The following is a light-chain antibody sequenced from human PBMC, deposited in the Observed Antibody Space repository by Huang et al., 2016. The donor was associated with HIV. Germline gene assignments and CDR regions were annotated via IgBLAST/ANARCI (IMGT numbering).Light chain of an antibody. J-gene: IGKJ2*01. V-gene: IGKV4-1*01. CDR1: QSVLYSSNNKNY. CDR3: QQYYSTPNT. Sequence: DIVMTQSPDSLPVSLGERATINCKSSQSVLYSSNNKNYLSWYQQKPGQPPKLLIYWASTRESGVPDRFGGSGSGTDFTLTISSLQAEDVAVYYCQQYYSTPNTFGQGTKLEIK. CDR2: WAS.